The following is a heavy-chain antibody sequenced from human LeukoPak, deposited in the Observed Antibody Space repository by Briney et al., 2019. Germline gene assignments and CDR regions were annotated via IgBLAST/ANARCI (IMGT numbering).Heavy chain of an antibody. CDR1: GGSISSSSYY. J-gene: IGHJ4*02. CDR3: ARVSGYCSDGVCRFDY. V-gene: IGHV4-39*01. D-gene: IGHD2-8*01. CDR2: IYYSGST. Sequence: PSETLSLTCTVSGGSISSSSYYWGWIRQPPGKGLEWIGCIYYSGSTYYNPSLKRRVTISVGTSKNQFSLKLSSVTAADTAVYYCARVSGYCSDGVCRFDYWGQGALVTVSS.